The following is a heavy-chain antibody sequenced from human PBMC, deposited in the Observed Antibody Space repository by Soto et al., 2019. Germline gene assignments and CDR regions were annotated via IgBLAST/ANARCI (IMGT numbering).Heavy chain of an antibody. CDR1: GGSISSYY. CDR3: ARHSIHGEFDS. CDR2: IYYSGST. D-gene: IGHD2-21*01. J-gene: IGHJ4*02. Sequence: PSETLSLTCTVSGGSISSYYWSWIRQPPGKGLEWVGYIYYSGSTNYNPSHKSRVTISVDTSKNQFSLKLTSVTATDTAVYYCARHSIHGEFDSWGQGTQVTVSS. V-gene: IGHV4-59*08.